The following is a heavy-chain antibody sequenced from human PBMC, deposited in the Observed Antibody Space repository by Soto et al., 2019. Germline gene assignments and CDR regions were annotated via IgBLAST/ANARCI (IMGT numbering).Heavy chain of an antibody. V-gene: IGHV1-18*01. J-gene: IGHJ4*02. CDR1: GYTFTRYG. CDR2: ISAYNGNT. Sequence: ASVKVSCKASGYTFTRYGIIWVRQAPGQGLEWMGWISAYNGNTNYAQKLQGRVTMTTDTSTSTAYMELRSLRSDDTAVYYCARDPYSGDHPYFDYWGQGTLVTVSS. CDR3: ARDPYSGDHPYFDY. D-gene: IGHD4-17*01.